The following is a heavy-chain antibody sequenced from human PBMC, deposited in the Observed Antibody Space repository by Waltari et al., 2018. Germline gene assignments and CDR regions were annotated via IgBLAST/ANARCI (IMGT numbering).Heavy chain of an antibody. CDR3: ARALMVRARMDV. J-gene: IGHJ6*02. CDR1: GFTFSSYE. D-gene: IGHD3-10*01. CDR2: ISSSGSTI. Sequence: EVQLVESGGGLVQPGGSLRLSCAASGFTFSSYELNWVRQAPGKGLEWVSCISSSGSTIYYADSVKGRFTISRDNAKNSLYLQMNSLRVEDTAVYYCARALMVRARMDVWGQGTTVTVSS. V-gene: IGHV3-48*03.